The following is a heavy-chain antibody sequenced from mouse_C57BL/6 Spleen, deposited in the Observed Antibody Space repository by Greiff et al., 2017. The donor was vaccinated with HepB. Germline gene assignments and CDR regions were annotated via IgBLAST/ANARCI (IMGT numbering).Heavy chain of an antibody. CDR2: IDPETGGT. CDR3: TRGGWLGAMDY. Sequence: QVQLKESGAELVRPGASVTLSCKASGYTFTDYEMHWVKQTPVHGLEWIGAIDPETGGTAYNQKFKGKAILTADKSSSTAYMELRSLTSEDSAVYYCTRGGWLGAMDYWGQGTSVTVSS. D-gene: IGHD2-3*01. CDR1: GYTFTDYE. V-gene: IGHV1-15*01. J-gene: IGHJ4*01.